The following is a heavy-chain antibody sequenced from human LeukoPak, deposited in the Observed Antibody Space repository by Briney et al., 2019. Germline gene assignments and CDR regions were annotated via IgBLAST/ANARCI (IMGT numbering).Heavy chain of an antibody. CDR2: TKNRANSYTT. Sequence: PGGSLRLSCATSGFTFNEHYLGWIRQPPGKGLEWVGRTKNRANSYTTEYAASVKGRFTISRDDSKNSLRLQMNSMKTEDTAIYYCVASIISPSNYWGLGTLVTVSS. J-gene: IGHJ4*02. CDR3: VASIISPSNY. CDR1: GFTFNEHY. D-gene: IGHD3-10*01. V-gene: IGHV3-72*01.